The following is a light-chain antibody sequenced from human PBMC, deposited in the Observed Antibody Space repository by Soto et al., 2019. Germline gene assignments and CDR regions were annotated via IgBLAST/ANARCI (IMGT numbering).Light chain of an antibody. CDR3: QQRYSWLRA. Sequence: DIQMTQSPSSLSASVGDRVTITCRASQSISSYLNWYQQKPGKAPKLLIYAASSLQSGVPPRFSGSGSGTDFTLTISSLESDDFAIYYCQQRYSWLRAFGPGTKVDIK. CDR1: QSISSY. CDR2: AAS. J-gene: IGKJ1*01. V-gene: IGKV1-39*01.